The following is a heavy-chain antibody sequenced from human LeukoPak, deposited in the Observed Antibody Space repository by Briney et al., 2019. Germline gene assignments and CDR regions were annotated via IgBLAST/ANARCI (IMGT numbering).Heavy chain of an antibody. J-gene: IGHJ4*02. CDR1: GYTFTGYY. CDR2: INPNSGGT. D-gene: IGHD3-22*01. V-gene: IGHV1-2*02. Sequence: ASVKVSCTASGYTFTGYYMHWVRQAPGQGLEWMGWINPNSGGTNYAQKFQGRVTMTRDTSISTAYMELSRLRSDDTAVYYCARNYDSSSYYSPLGYWGQGTLVTVSS. CDR3: ARNYDSSSYYSPLGY.